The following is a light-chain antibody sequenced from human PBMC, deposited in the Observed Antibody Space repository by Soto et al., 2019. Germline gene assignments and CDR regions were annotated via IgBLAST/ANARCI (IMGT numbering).Light chain of an antibody. CDR3: CSYATMTTVVV. V-gene: IGLV2-23*02. J-gene: IGLJ2*01. Sequence: QSALTQPASVSGSPGQSITISCTATNSDVGNYNLVSWYQQHPGKAPKLMIYDDTKRPSGVSDRFSGSRSGNTASLTISGLQAEDEADYYRCSYATMTTVVVFGGGTKLTVL. CDR2: DDT. CDR1: NSDVGNYNL.